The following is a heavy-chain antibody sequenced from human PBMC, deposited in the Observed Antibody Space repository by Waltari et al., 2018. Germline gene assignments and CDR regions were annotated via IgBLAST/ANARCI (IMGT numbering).Heavy chain of an antibody. D-gene: IGHD7-27*01. J-gene: IGHJ4*01. CDR1: GFRITPVW. CDR2: NTSKSDGATT. Sequence: EVQMVESGGGSMKPGDSLRLSCVASGFRITPVWRTWVRQAPGKGLEWVGRNTSKSDGATTDYAAPVTGRFSISREDSQNMVFLQMNSLRTEDTAVYFCTTLDAPWGGWGHGTLVTVSS. CDR3: TTLDAPWGG. V-gene: IGHV3-15*01.